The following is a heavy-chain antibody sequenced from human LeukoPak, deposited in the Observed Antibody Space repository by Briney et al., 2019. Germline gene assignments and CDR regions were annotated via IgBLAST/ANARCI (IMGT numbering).Heavy chain of an antibody. D-gene: IGHD2-2*01. V-gene: IGHV3-15*01. CDR1: GFTFSNAW. CDR2: IKSKTHGGTT. J-gene: IGHJ5*02. Sequence: PGGSLRPSCAASGFTFSNAWMSWVRQAPGKGLEWVGLIKSKTHGGTTDYAAPVKGRFTISRDDSKNTLYLQMNSLKTEDTAVYYCTTMEYQLPDYWFDPWGQGTLVTV. CDR3: TTMEYQLPDYWFDP.